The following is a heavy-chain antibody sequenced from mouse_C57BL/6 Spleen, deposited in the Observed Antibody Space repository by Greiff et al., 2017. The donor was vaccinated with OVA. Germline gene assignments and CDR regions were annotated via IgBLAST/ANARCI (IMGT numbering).Heavy chain of an antibody. CDR3: ARSPNPNFDY. V-gene: IGHV1-82*01. Sequence: QVQLKQSGPELVKPGASVKISCKASGYAFSSSWMNWVKQRPGKGLEWIGRIYPGDGDTNYNGKFKGKATLTADKSSSTAYMQLSSLTSEDSAVYFCARSPNPNFDYWGQGTTLTVSS. J-gene: IGHJ2*01. CDR1: GYAFSSSW. CDR2: IYPGDGDT. D-gene: IGHD6-1*01.